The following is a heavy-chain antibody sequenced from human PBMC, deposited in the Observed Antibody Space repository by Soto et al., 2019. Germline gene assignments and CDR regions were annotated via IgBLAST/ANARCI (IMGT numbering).Heavy chain of an antibody. Sequence: GGSLRLSCAASGLTFSSYEMHWVRQAPGKGLEWVSYISKSGSIIYYTDSVKGRFTISRDNAKNLLYLEMNSLRAEDSAVYFFASVMLRFSYGIDVWGQGTTVPVSS. CDR1: GLTFSSYE. CDR2: ISKSGSII. D-gene: IGHD3-3*01. V-gene: IGHV3-48*03. J-gene: IGHJ6*02. CDR3: ASVMLRFSYGIDV.